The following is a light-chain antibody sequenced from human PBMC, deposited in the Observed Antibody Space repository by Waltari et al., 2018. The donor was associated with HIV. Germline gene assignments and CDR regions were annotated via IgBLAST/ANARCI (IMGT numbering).Light chain of an antibody. J-gene: IGKJ5*01. CDR1: QSVSSY. Sequence: EIVLTQSPATLSVSPGERATISCRASQSVSSYLAWYQQKPGQAPRLLIYGTSSRATGIPARFSGSGSGTDFTLTISSLEPGDFGVYYCQQRSSWPITFGQGTRLEIK. CDR3: QQRSSWPIT. CDR2: GTS. V-gene: IGKV3-11*01.